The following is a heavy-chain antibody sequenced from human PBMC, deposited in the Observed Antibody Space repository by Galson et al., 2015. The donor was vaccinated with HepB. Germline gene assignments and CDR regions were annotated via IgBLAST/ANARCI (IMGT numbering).Heavy chain of an antibody. CDR1: GFTFSSYW. Sequence: SLRLSCAASGFTFSSYWMHWVRQVPGKGLVWVSRINGDGSSRSYADSVKGRFTISRDNAKSTLYLQMNSLRADDTAVYFCTRDSRYCDFWSGSDCWGQGTLVTVSS. CDR3: TRDSRYCDFWSGSDC. D-gene: IGHD3-3*01. V-gene: IGHV3-74*01. J-gene: IGHJ4*02. CDR2: INGDGSSR.